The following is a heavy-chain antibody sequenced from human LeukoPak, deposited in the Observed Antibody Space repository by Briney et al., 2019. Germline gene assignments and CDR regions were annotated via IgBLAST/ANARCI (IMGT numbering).Heavy chain of an antibody. D-gene: IGHD3-10*01. CDR2: ISGSGGST. J-gene: IGHJ5*02. V-gene: IGHV3-23*01. Sequence: GGSLRLSCAASGFTFSSYAMSWVRQAPGKGLEWVSAISGSGGSTYYADSVKGRFTISRDNSKNTLYLQMNSLRAEDTAVYYCARDLGITNWFDPWGQGTLVTVSS. CDR3: ARDLGITNWFDP. CDR1: GFTFSSYA.